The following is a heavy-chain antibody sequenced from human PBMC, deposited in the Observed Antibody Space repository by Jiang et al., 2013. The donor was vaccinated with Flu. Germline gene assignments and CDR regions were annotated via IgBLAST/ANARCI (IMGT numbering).Heavy chain of an antibody. Sequence: TLTELSMHWVRQAPGKGLEWMGGFDPEDGETIYAQKFQGRVTMTEDTSTDTAYMELSSLRSEDTAVYYCATSPVSGWYRGVAFDIWGQGTMVTVSS. CDR2: FDPEDGET. V-gene: IGHV1-24*01. CDR3: ATSPVSGWYRGVAFDI. J-gene: IGHJ3*02. CDR1: TLTELS. D-gene: IGHD6-19*01.